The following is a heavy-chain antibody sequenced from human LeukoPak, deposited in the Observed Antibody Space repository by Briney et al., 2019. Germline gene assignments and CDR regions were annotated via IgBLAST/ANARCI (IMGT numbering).Heavy chain of an antibody. CDR3: ARGRLGSYSDF. CDR2: IYYSGTT. J-gene: IGHJ4*02. Sequence: SETLSLTCTVSGDSISSSSDYWSYIRQPPGKGLEWIGSIYYSGTTYYNPSPKSRLTISVDTSKKQFSLKLTSVTAADTAVYYCARGRLGSYSDFWGQGTLVTVSS. V-gene: IGHV4-39*07. CDR1: GDSISSSSDY. D-gene: IGHD3-16*01.